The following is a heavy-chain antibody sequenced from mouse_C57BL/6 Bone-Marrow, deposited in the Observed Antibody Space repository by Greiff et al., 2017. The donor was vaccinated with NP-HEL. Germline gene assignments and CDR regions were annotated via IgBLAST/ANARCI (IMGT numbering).Heavy chain of an antibody. CDR1: GFSLTSYG. CDR2: IWSGGST. Sequence: VQLQESGPGLVQPSQSLSITCTVSGFSLTSYGVHWVRQSPVKGLEWLGVIWSGGSTDYNAAFISSLSISKDNSNSQVFFKMNSLQADDTAIYYCAREVDYYGPGWYFDVWGTGTTVTVSS. V-gene: IGHV2-2*01. CDR3: AREVDYYGPGWYFDV. D-gene: IGHD1-1*01. J-gene: IGHJ1*03.